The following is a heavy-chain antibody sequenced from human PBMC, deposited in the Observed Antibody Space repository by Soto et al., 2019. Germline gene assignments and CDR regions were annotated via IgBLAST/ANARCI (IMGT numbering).Heavy chain of an antibody. CDR3: AKGFFLRGTYSPYYFDY. V-gene: IGHV4-4*07. J-gene: IGHJ4*02. Sequence: SETLSLTCTVSGGSISSFYWSWIRQPAGKELEWIGRIYTSGSTNYNPSLKSRVTMSIDTSKNQFSLKLTSVTAEDTAVYYCAKGFFLRGTYSPYYFDYWGQGTLVTVSS. CDR1: GGSISSFY. CDR2: IYTSGST. D-gene: IGHD1-26*01.